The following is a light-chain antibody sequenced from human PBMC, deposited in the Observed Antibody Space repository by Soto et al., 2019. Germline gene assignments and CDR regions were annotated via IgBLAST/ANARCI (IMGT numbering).Light chain of an antibody. CDR3: QQYGSSPT. CDR2: DVS. Sequence: EIVLTQSPGTLSLSPGERATLSCRSSQSVSSSYLAWYQHKPGQAPRLLIYDVSSRATGIPDRFSGSGSGTDFTHTISRLEPEDFAVYYCQQYGSSPTFGQGTKVEIK. V-gene: IGKV3-20*01. CDR1: QSVSSSY. J-gene: IGKJ1*01.